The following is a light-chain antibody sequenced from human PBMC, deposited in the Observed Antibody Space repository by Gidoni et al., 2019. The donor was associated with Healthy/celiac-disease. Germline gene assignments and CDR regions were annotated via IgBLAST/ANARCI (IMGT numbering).Light chain of an antibody. Sequence: ELAMTQSPATLSVSPGERATLSCRPSQSVSSNLAWYQQKLGQAPRLLIYGASTRPTGIPAMCSGSGSGTEFTLTISSLQSEDFAVYYCQQYNNCPRTFGQGTKVEIK. J-gene: IGKJ1*01. CDR1: QSVSSN. V-gene: IGKV3-15*01. CDR2: GAS. CDR3: QQYNNCPRT.